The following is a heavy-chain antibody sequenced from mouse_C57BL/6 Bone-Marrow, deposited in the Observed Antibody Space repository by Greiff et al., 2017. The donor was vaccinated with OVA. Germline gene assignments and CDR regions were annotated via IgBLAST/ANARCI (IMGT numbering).Heavy chain of an antibody. J-gene: IGHJ3*01. D-gene: IGHD2-3*01. CDR1: GYTFTSYW. V-gene: IGHV1-64*01. CDR3: ARDGYYSWFAY. CDR2: IPPNSGST. Sequence: VPLQQPGAELVKPGASVKLSCKASGYTFTSYWMNWVQQRPGQGLAWIGMIPPNSGSTNYNEKFKSKATLSGDKSSSAAYMQSSSLTAEDSAVYYGARDGYYSWFAYWGQGTLVTVSA.